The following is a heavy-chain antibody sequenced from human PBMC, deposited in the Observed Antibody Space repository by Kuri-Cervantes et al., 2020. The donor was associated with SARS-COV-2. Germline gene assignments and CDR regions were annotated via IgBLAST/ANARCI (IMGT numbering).Heavy chain of an antibody. CDR1: GGSISSSSYY. CDR3: ARGGGTAAWGGWLDP. V-gene: IGHV4-61*05. Sequence: GSLRLSCTVSGGSISSSSYYWGWIRQSPGMGLEWIGYVYFTGSTIYNPSLESRVTLSLDTSKNQFSLKLSSVTAADTAVYFCARGGGTAAWGGWLDPWGQGSLVTVSS. J-gene: IGHJ5*02. D-gene: IGHD6-25*01. CDR2: VYFTGST.